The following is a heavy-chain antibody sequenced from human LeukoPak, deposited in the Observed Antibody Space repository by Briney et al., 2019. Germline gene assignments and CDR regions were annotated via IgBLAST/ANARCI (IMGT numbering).Heavy chain of an antibody. V-gene: IGHV4-4*07. J-gene: IGHJ4*02. CDR1: GGSISSYY. CDR2: IYTSGST. Sequence: SETLSLTCTVSGGSISSYYWSWIRQPARKGLEWIGRIYTSGSTNYNPSLKSRVTMSVDTSKNQFSLKLSSVTAADTAVYYCARGGSSGWYDNFDYWGQGTLVTVSS. CDR3: ARGGSSGWYDNFDY. D-gene: IGHD6-19*01.